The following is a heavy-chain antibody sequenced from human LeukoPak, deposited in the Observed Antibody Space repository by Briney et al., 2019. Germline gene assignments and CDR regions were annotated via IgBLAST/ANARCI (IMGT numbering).Heavy chain of an antibody. CDR2: IWYDGSNK. J-gene: IGHJ6*02. Sequence: GGSLRLSCAASGCTFSSYGMHWVRQAPGKGLEWVAVIWYDGSNKYYADSVKGRFTISRDNSKNTLYLQMNSLRAEDTAVYYCAREALYDSKSGMDVWGQGTTVTVSS. CDR3: AREALYDSKSGMDV. CDR1: GCTFSSYG. D-gene: IGHD3-22*01. V-gene: IGHV3-33*01.